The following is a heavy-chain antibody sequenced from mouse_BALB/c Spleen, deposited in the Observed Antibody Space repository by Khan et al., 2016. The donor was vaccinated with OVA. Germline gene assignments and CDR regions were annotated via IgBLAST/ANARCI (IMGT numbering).Heavy chain of an antibody. CDR3: ARRGLRWDFDY. V-gene: IGHV1-7*01. Sequence: QVQLQQSGAELAKPGASVKMSCKASGYTFINYWMNWVKQRPGQGLEWIGYINPTTGYTEYNLKFKDKATFTADKSSSTAHMQLSSLTSEDSAVYYCARRGLRWDFDYWGQGTTLTVSS. D-gene: IGHD1-1*01. CDR2: INPTTGYT. CDR1: GYTFINYW. J-gene: IGHJ2*01.